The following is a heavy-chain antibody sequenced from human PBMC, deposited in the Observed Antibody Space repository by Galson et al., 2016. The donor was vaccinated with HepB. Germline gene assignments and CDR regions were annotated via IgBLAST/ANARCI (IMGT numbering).Heavy chain of an antibody. CDR1: GGSVSSGTYF. V-gene: IGHV4-61*01. Sequence: SETLSLTCTVSGGSVSSGTYFWSWIRQPPGKGLEWIGYINSSGSTKYNPSLESPVTISVDTSKNQFSLKLSSVTAADSAVYYCARDRLYYDSRAYYPTFDYWGQGTLVTVSS. D-gene: IGHD3-22*01. CDR3: ARDRLYYDSRAYYPTFDY. J-gene: IGHJ4*02. CDR2: INSSGST.